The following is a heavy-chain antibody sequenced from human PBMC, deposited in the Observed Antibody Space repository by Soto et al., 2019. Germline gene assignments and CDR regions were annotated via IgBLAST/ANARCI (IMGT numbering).Heavy chain of an antibody. CDR2: IRNRANSYTT. CDR3: GRRGTSGSVGLDY. CDR1: GFTFSDHY. D-gene: IGHD1-26*01. V-gene: IGHV3-72*01. Sequence: ESGGGLVQPGGSLRLSCAVSGFTFSDHYMDWVRQAPGKGLEWVGRIRNRANSYTTEYAASVKGRFTISRDDSKNSLYLQMNSLKTEDTAMYYCGRRGTSGSVGLDYWGQGTLVTVSS. J-gene: IGHJ4*02.